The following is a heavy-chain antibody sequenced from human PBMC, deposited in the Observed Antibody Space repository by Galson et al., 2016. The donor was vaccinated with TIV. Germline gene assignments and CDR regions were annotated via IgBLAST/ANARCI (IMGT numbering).Heavy chain of an antibody. Sequence: SVKVSCKASGYTFTKYGISWVRQARGQGLEWMGWIGTSNGQTEYAQKFQGRVTMTTITADRSTSTVYMELTSLTSEDSALYYCAKDRNTAIDTYHFYYGMDVWGQGTTVTVSS. CDR2: IGTSNGQT. D-gene: IGHD5-18*01. J-gene: IGHJ6*02. CDR1: GYTFTKYG. CDR3: AKDRNTAIDTYHFYYGMDV. V-gene: IGHV1-18*01.